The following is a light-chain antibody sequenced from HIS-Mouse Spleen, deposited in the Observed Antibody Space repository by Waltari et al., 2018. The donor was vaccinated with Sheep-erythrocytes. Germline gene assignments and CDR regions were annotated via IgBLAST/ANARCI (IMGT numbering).Light chain of an antibody. CDR3: QVWDSSSDHWV. Sequence: SYVLTQPPSVSVALGKTARITCGGNNLGSKSVPWYQQKPGQAPVLVVYDDSDRPPGIPERFSGSNSGNTATLTISRVEAGDEADYYCQVWDSSSDHWVFGGGTKLTVL. CDR2: DDS. CDR1: NLGSKS. V-gene: IGLV3-21*03. J-gene: IGLJ3*02.